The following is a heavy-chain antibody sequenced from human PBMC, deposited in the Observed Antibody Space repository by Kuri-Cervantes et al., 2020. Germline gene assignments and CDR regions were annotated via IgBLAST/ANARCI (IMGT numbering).Heavy chain of an antibody. J-gene: IGHJ3*02. Sequence: SETLSLTCTVSGGSISSYYWSWIRQPLGKGLEWIGYIYYSGSTNYNPSLKSRVTISVDTSKNQFSLKLSSVTAADTAVYYCARAFKPPVGLLRACAAFDIWGQGTMVTVSS. CDR3: ARAFKPPVGLLRACAAFDI. D-gene: IGHD2-15*01. V-gene: IGHV4-59*12. CDR1: GGSISSYY. CDR2: IYYSGST.